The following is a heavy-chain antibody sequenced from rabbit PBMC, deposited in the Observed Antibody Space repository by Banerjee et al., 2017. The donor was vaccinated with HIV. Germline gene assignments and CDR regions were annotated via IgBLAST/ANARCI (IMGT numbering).Heavy chain of an antibody. CDR3: ARAEYAGYGYTRMDL. D-gene: IGHD6-1*01. CDR1: GFSFSSGYD. V-gene: IGHV1S43*01. CDR2: IYTSSGST. Sequence: QEQLEESGVGLVKPGGTLTLTCTASGFSFSSGYDMCWVRQAPGKGLELIACIYTSSGSTWYASWVNGRFTISRSTSLNTVDLKMTSLTAADTATYFCARAEYAGYGYTRMDLWGQGTLVTVS. J-gene: IGHJ3*01.